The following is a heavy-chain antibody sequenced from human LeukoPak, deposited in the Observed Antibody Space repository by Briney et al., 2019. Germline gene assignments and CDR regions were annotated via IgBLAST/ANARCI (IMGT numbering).Heavy chain of an antibody. CDR2: IYTSGST. D-gene: IGHD6-13*01. CDR1: GGSISSYY. CDR3: ARVSGSSWYVPSYFDY. V-gene: IGHV4-4*07. Sequence: NPSETLSLTCTVSGGSISSYYWSWIRQPAGKGLEWIGRIYTSGSTNYNPSLKSRVTMSVDTSKNQFSLKLSSVTAADTAVYYCARVSGSSWYVPSYFDYWGQGTLVTVSS. J-gene: IGHJ4*02.